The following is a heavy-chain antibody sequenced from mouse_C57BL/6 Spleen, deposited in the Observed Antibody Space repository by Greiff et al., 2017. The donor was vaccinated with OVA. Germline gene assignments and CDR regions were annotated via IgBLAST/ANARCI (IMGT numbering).Heavy chain of an antibody. CDR1: GYAFSSSW. CDR3: ARQLTAMDY. V-gene: IGHV1-82*01. Sequence: QVQLQQSGPELVKPGASVKISCKASGYAFSSSWMNWVKQRPGKGLEWIGRIYPGDGDTNYNGKFKGKATLTADKSSSTAYMQLSSLTSYDSAVYYWARQLTAMDYWGQGTSVTVSS. J-gene: IGHJ4*01. D-gene: IGHD3-2*02. CDR2: IYPGDGDT.